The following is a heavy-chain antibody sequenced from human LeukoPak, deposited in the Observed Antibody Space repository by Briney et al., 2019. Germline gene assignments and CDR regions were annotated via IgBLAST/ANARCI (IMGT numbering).Heavy chain of an antibody. V-gene: IGHV3-23*01. CDR1: GFTFSSHA. J-gene: IGHJ4*02. CDR3: KGAWS. Sequence: GESLRLSCAASGFTFSSHAMAWVRQAPGKGLEWVSLITGNGGSTYYADSVKGRFTISRDNSKNTLFLQMNSLRAEDTAVYYCKGAWSWGQGTLVTVSS. D-gene: IGHD3-3*01. CDR2: ITGNGGST.